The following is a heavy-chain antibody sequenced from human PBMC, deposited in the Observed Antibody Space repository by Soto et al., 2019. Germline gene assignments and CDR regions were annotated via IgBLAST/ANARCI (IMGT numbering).Heavy chain of an antibody. CDR2: IWYDGSKS. CDR1: GFTFDNYG. J-gene: IGHJ6*02. CDR3: ARTNDAYGGAFDF. V-gene: IGHV3-33*01. D-gene: IGHD3-16*01. Sequence: PVGSLRLSCAVSGFTFDNYGMNCVRQSPGKWLEWVASIWYDGSKSYYGESVEGRFSIARDNSKDTLYLQMSSLRAEDTAVYYCARTNDAYGGAFDFWGRGTTVTVSS.